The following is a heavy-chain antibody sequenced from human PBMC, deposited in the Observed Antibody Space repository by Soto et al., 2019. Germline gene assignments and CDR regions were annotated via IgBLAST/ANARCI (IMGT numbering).Heavy chain of an antibody. CDR3: ARVAGVVVAATHAFDI. CDR2: INHSGST. Sequence: QVQLQQWGAGLLKPSETLSLTCAVYGGSFSGYYWSWIRQPPGKGLEWIGEINHSGSTNYNPSLRGRVTMSVDTSRKQFSLKLSSVTAADTAVYYCARVAGVVVAATHAFDIWGQGTMVTVSS. D-gene: IGHD2-15*01. V-gene: IGHV4-34*01. CDR1: GGSFSGYY. J-gene: IGHJ3*02.